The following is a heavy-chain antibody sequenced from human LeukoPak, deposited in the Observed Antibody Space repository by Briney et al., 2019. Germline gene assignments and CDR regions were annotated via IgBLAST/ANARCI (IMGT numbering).Heavy chain of an antibody. D-gene: IGHD6-13*01. CDR1: GFTFSDLY. Sequence: GGSLRLSCAASGFTFSDLYMSWIRQAPGKGLEWVSYISSSSTYTNYADSVKGRFTISRDNAKNSLYLQMDGLRAEDTAVYYCARHLGLSSWYDYFDYWGQGTLVTVSS. J-gene: IGHJ4*02. V-gene: IGHV3-11*06. CDR3: ARHLGLSSWYDYFDY. CDR2: ISSSSTYT.